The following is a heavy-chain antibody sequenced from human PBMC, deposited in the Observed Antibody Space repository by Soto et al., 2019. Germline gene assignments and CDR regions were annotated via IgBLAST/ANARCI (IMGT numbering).Heavy chain of an antibody. CDR2: INHSGST. CDR1: GGSFSGYY. D-gene: IGHD6-13*01. CDR3: ARRVPRGAHSSTEGSDY. J-gene: IGHJ4*02. Sequence: PSETLSLTCAVYGGSFSGYYWSWIRQPPGKGLEWIGEINHSGSTNYNPSLKSRVTISVDTSKNQFSLKLSSVTAADTAVYYCARRVPRGAHSSTEGSDYWGQGTLVTVSS. V-gene: IGHV4-34*01.